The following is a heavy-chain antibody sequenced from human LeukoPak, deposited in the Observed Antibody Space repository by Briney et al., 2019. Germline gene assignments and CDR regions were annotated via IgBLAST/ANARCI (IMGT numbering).Heavy chain of an antibody. D-gene: IGHD1-20*01. CDR3: AREITGTTLDI. J-gene: IGHJ3*02. CDR1: GGSISSYY. Sequence: TETLSLTCTVSGGSISSYYWSWIRQPPGKGLEWIGYIYYSGSTNYNPSLKSRVTILVDTSKNQFSLKLSSVTAADTAVYYCAREITGTTLDIWGQGTMVTVSS. V-gene: IGHV4-59*01. CDR2: IYYSGST.